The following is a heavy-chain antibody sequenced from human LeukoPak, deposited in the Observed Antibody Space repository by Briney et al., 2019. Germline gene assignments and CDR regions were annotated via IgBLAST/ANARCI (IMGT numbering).Heavy chain of an antibody. D-gene: IGHD3-10*01. J-gene: IGHJ5*02. V-gene: IGHV4-59*01. Sequence: SETLSLTCTVSGDSISSYYWSWIRQPPGKGLEWIGYIYYSGSTNYNPSLKSRVTISVDTSKNQFPLKLSSVTAADTAVYYCARAAMVRGVAWFDPWGQGTLVTVSS. CDR2: IYYSGST. CDR1: GDSISSYY. CDR3: ARAAMVRGVAWFDP.